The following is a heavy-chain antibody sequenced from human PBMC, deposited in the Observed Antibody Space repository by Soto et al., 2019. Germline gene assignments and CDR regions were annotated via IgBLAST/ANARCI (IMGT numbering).Heavy chain of an antibody. CDR1: GGSFSNYY. Sequence: QVQLQESGPGLVKPSETLSLNCTVSGGSFSNYYWGWIRQPPGNGLEWIGYMSYTVSTHYNPSLKGRVTISIDTSKNQFSRSLTSVTAADTAVYYCARYSNSWSSFDYWGQGTRVAVSS. V-gene: IGHV4-59*01. J-gene: IGHJ4*02. CDR2: MSYTVST. D-gene: IGHD6-13*01. CDR3: ARYSNSWSSFDY.